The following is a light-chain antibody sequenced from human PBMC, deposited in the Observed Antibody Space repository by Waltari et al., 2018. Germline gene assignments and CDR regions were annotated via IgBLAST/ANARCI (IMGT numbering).Light chain of an antibody. Sequence: EIVLTQSPGTLSLSPGERATLSCRASQSVTSNYLAWYQQKPDQAPSLLIYGASSRATGIPDRFSGSGSGTDFTLTISRLEPEDFAVYYCQHFGSSPYTFGQGTKLEIK. J-gene: IGKJ2*01. CDR3: QHFGSSPYT. V-gene: IGKV3-20*01. CDR2: GAS. CDR1: QSVTSNY.